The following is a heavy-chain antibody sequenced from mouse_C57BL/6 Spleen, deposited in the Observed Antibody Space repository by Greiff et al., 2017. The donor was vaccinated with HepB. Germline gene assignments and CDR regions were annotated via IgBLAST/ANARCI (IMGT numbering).Heavy chain of an antibody. J-gene: IGHJ3*01. V-gene: IGHV5-9-1*02. D-gene: IGHD4-1*01. Sequence: EVHLVESGEGLVKPGGSLKLSCAASGFTFSSYAMSWVCQTPEKRLEWVAYISSGGDYIYYADTVKGRFTISRDNARNTLYLQMSSLKSEDTAMYYCTRGPSNWDLFAYWGQGTLVTVSA. CDR3: TRGPSNWDLFAY. CDR2: ISSGGDYI. CDR1: GFTFSSYA.